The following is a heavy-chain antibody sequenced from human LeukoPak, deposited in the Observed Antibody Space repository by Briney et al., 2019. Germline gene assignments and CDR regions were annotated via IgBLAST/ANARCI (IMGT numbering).Heavy chain of an antibody. J-gene: IGHJ4*02. CDR2: IYWDDDK. D-gene: IGHD3-10*01. CDR1: GFSLSTSGVG. CDR3: AHGREELVRGVVYYFDY. V-gene: IGHV2-5*02. Sequence: SGPTLVNPTQTLTLTCTFSGFSLSTSGVGVGWIRQPPGKALEWLALIYWDDDKRYSPSLKSRLTITKDTSKNQVVLTMTNMDPVDTATYYCAHGREELVRGVVYYFDYWGQGTLVTVSS.